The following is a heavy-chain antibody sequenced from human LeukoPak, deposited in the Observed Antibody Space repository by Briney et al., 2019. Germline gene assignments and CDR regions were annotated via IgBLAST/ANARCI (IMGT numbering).Heavy chain of an antibody. Sequence: GASVKVSCKASGGTFSGYAISWVRQAPGQGLEWMGGIIPIFGTANYAQKFQGRVTITADESTSTAYMELSSLRSEDTAVYYCARSALGVPYFDYWGQGTLVTVSS. CDR1: GGTFSGYA. CDR3: ARSALGVPYFDY. J-gene: IGHJ4*02. V-gene: IGHV1-69*13. D-gene: IGHD3-16*01. CDR2: IIPIFGTA.